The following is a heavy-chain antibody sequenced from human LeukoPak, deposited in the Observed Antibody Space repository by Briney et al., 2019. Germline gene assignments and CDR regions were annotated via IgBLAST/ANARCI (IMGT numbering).Heavy chain of an antibody. D-gene: IGHD6-19*01. V-gene: IGHV3-53*01. CDR2: LYSDGKT. CDR1: GFIVSRND. J-gene: IGHJ4*02. Sequence: GGSLRLSCAVSGFIVSRNDMTWVRQAPGKGLEWVSLLYSDGKTFYADSVKGRFTISRDNSKNTLNLQMNSLRADDTAVYYCARAVAGLYFDYWGQGTLLTVSS. CDR3: ARAVAGLYFDY.